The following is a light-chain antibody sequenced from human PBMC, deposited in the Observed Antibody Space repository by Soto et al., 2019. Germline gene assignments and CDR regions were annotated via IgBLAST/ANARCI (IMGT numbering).Light chain of an antibody. V-gene: IGKV3-15*01. J-gene: IGKJ1*01. Sequence: EIVMTQSPATLSVSPGERATLSCRASQGIKDYVAWLQQKPGQAPRLLIYGASTRATAIPARFSGSGSGTEFTLSIRSLQSEDFAVYYCQQYNTWPRTFGQGTKVDIK. CDR1: QGIKDY. CDR2: GAS. CDR3: QQYNTWPRT.